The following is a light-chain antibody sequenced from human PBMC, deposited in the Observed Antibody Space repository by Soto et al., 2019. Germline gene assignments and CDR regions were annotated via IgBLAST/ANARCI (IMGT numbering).Light chain of an antibody. CDR2: GAS. J-gene: IGKJ1*01. CDR1: QSVSSNF. Sequence: EIVLTQSPGTLSLSPGERATLSCKASQSVSSNFLAWYKRKPGQAPRLLIYGASYRATDIPYRFSGSGSGTDFTLTITRLEPEDFALYYCQQYGTSPPTFGQGTKVEI. CDR3: QQYGTSPPT. V-gene: IGKV3-20*01.